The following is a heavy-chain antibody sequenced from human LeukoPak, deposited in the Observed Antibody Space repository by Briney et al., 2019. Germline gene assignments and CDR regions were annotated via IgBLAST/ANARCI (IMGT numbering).Heavy chain of an antibody. J-gene: IGHJ4*02. CDR2: IKSKTDGGTT. CDR3: TTYYYDSTSDFGY. Sequence: KPGGSLRLSCAASGLTFSNAWMSWVRQAPGKGLEWVGHIKSKTDGGTTDYAAPVKGRFTISRDDSKNTQYLQMNSLKTEDTAVYYYTTYYYDSTSDFGYWGQGTLVTVSS. CDR1: GLTFSNAW. D-gene: IGHD3-22*01. V-gene: IGHV3-15*01.